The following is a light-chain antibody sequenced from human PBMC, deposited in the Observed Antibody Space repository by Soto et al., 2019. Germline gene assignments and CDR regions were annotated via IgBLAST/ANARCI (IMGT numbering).Light chain of an antibody. CDR2: DAS. V-gene: IGKV3-11*01. J-gene: IGKJ3*01. CDR3: QQRSNWPS. Sequence: ESVLTHSPATLSLSPGERATLSCRASQSVSSYLAWYQQKPGQAPRLLIYDASNRATGIPARFSGSGSGTDFTLTISSLEPEDFAVYYCQQRSNWPSFGPGTKVDIK. CDR1: QSVSSY.